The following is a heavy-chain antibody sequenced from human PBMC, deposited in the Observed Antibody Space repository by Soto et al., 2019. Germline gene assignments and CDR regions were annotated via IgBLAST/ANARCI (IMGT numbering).Heavy chain of an antibody. D-gene: IGHD2-2*01. V-gene: IGHV4-4*07. CDR1: GGSISSYY. Sequence: QVQLQESGPGLVKPSETLSLTCTVSGGSISSYYWSWIRQPAGKGLEWIGRIYTSGSTNYNPSLKSRVTMSVDTSKNQCSLKRSSVTAADTAVYYCARAGVPAGRAGWFDPWGQGTLVTVSS. J-gene: IGHJ5*02. CDR2: IYTSGST. CDR3: ARAGVPAGRAGWFDP.